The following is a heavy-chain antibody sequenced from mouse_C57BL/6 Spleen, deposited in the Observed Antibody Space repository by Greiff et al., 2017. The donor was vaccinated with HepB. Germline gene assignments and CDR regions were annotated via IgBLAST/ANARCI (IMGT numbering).Heavy chain of an antibody. J-gene: IGHJ1*03. Sequence: EVQLQQSGPELVKPGASVKIPCKASGYTFTDYNMDWVKQSHGKSLEWIGDINPNNGGTIYNQKFKGKATLTVDKSSSTAYMELRSLTSEDTAFYYCARFWLRPRYLDVWGTGTTVTVSS. V-gene: IGHV1-18*01. CDR3: ARFWLRPRYLDV. CDR2: INPNNGGT. CDR1: GYTFTDYN. D-gene: IGHD2-2*01.